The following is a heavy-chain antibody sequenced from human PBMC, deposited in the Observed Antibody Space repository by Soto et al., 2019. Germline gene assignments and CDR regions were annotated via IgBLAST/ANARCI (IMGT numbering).Heavy chain of an antibody. V-gene: IGHV3-30*18. Sequence: GGSLRLSCAASGFTFSSYGMHWVRQAPGKGLEWVAVISYDGSNKYYADSVKGRFTISRDNSKNTLYLQMNSLRAEDTAVYYCAKDRNDYRLDYWGQGTLVTVSS. J-gene: IGHJ4*02. CDR1: GFTFSSYG. D-gene: IGHD4-4*01. CDR2: ISYDGSNK. CDR3: AKDRNDYRLDY.